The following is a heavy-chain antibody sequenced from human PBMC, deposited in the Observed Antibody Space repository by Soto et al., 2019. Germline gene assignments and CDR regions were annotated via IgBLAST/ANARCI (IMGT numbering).Heavy chain of an antibody. CDR1: GGSISSGGYA. CDR3: ARDSLTGNYFDP. V-gene: IGHV4-30-2*01. D-gene: IGHD1-7*01. CDR2: IYHSGYT. J-gene: IGHJ5*02. Sequence: SETLSLTCAVSGGSISSGGYAWNWIRQPPGKGLEWIGYIYHSGYTSYNPSLKSRVTISVDKSKNQFSPDLSFVTAADTAVYYCARDSLTGNYFDPWGQGTLVTVSS.